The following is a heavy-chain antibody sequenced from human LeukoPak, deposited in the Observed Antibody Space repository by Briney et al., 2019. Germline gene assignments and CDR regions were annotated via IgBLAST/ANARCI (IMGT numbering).Heavy chain of an antibody. V-gene: IGHV4-4*07. CDR1: GGSISSYY. Sequence: PSETLSLTCTVSGGSISSYYWSWIRQPAGKGLEWIGRIYTSGSTNYNPSLKGRVTISVDKSKNQFSLKLSSVTAADTAVYYCARPDPEGDAFDIWGKGTMVTVSS. CDR3: ARPDPEGDAFDI. CDR2: IYTSGST. D-gene: IGHD1-14*01. J-gene: IGHJ3*02.